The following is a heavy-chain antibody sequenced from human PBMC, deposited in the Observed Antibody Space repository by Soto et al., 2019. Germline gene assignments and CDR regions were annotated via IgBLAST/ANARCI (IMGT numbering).Heavy chain of an antibody. CDR2: IYTSGNS. Sequence: QVQLQESGPGLVKPSETLSLTCSVSGGSIRNYYWNWIRQPAGKGLEWIGRIYTSGNSDYNPSLKSRVTMSADTSKNQLSLRLSSVTAADSAVYYCARLWFGKPPRYLDYWGQGIRVTISS. CDR1: GGSIRNYY. J-gene: IGHJ4*02. V-gene: IGHV4-4*07. CDR3: ARLWFGKPPRYLDY. D-gene: IGHD3-10*01.